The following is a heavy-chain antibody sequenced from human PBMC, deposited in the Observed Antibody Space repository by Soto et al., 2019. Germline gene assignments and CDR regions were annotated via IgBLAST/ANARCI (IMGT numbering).Heavy chain of an antibody. V-gene: IGHV3-74*01. CDR1: GFTFSSYW. Sequence: GGSLRLSCAASGFTFSSYWMHWARQAPGKGLVWVSRINSDGSSTSYADSVKGRFTISRDNAKNTLYLQMNSLRAEDTAVYYCAREAAGTTKYDAFDIWGQGTMVTVSS. CDR2: INSDGSST. CDR3: AREAAGTTKYDAFDI. J-gene: IGHJ3*02. D-gene: IGHD6-13*01.